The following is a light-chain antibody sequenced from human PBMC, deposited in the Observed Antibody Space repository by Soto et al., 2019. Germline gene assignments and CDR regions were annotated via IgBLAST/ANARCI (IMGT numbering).Light chain of an antibody. V-gene: IGLV2-14*03. Sequence: QSVLTEPASVSGAPGQSITISCTGTSSNVSGYNYVSWYQHHPGKAPKLIIYDGTNRPSGVSNPFSGSKSGNTASLTISGLQPEDEADYYCSSYTTSNTRQIVFGTGTKVTVL. CDR2: DGT. CDR3: SSYTTSNTRQIV. CDR1: SSNVSGYNY. J-gene: IGLJ1*01.